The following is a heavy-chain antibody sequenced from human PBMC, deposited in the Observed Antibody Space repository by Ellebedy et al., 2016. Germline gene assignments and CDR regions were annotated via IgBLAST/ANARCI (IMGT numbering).Heavy chain of an antibody. CDR3: KSIGPAYDYSNYVDY. Sequence: GGSLRLSXAASGFTFSSYGMHWVRQAPGKGLEWVAVISYDGSNKYYADSVKGRFTISRDNSKNTLYLQMNSLRAEDTAVYYCKSIGPAYDYSNYVDYWGQGTLVTVSS. D-gene: IGHD4-11*01. V-gene: IGHV3-30*03. CDR2: ISYDGSNK. J-gene: IGHJ4*02. CDR1: GFTFSSYG.